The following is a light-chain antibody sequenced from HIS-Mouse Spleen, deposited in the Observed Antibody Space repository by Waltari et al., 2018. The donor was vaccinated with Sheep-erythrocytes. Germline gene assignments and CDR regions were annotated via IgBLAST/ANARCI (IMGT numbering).Light chain of an antibody. CDR1: QSVLYSSNNKNY. J-gene: IGKJ4*01. V-gene: IGKV4-1*01. Sequence: DIVMTQSPDSLAVSLGERATINCKSSQSVLYSSNNKNYLAWYQKKPGQPPKQLIYWASTREPGVPDRFSGSGFGTDFTLTISSLQAEDVAVYYCQQYYSTLTFGGGTKVEIK. CDR3: QQYYSTLT. CDR2: WAS.